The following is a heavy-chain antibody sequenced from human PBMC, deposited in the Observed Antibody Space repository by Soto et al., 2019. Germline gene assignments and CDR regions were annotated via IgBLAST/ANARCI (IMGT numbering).Heavy chain of an antibody. Sequence: GSLRLSCSASGFTFSSYGMHWVRQAPGKGLEWVAVISYDGSNKYYADSVKGRFTISRDNSKNTLYLQMNSLRAEDTAVYYCAKDHPRGPTYSSGWFEIGFFDYWGQGTLVTVYS. CDR1: GFTFSSYG. CDR3: AKDHPRGPTYSSGWFEIGFFDY. V-gene: IGHV3-30*18. D-gene: IGHD6-19*01. CDR2: ISYDGSNK. J-gene: IGHJ4*02.